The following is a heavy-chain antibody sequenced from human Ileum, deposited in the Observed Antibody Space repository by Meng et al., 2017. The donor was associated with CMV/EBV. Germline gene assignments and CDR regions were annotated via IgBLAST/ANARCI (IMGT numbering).Heavy chain of an antibody. Sequence: SETLSLTCTVSGGCLSSSSYFWVWVRQPPGKGLEWIGRINYSGTTYYRPSLKSRATISVDTSKNQFSLKLSSVTAADTAVYYCARLVVVPFAINYFEYWGQGTLVTVSS. V-gene: IGHV4-39*07. CDR3: ARLVVVPFAINYFEY. J-gene: IGHJ4*02. D-gene: IGHD2-2*01. CDR2: INYSGTT. CDR1: GGCLSSSSYF.